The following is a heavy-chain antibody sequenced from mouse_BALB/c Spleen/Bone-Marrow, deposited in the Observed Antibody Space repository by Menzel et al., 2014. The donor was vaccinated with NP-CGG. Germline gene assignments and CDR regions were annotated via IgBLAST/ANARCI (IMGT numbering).Heavy chain of an antibody. CDR2: IYPGSGST. V-gene: IGHV1S22*01. Sequence: LQQSGSELVRPGASVKLSCKASGYTFTSYWMYWVKQRHGHGIEWTGNIYPGSGSTNYDEKFKSKGTLTVDTSPSTAYMNHSSLTAEDSAVYYCTSWDYWGQGTTLTISS. CDR1: GYTFTSYW. J-gene: IGHJ2*01. CDR3: TSWDY.